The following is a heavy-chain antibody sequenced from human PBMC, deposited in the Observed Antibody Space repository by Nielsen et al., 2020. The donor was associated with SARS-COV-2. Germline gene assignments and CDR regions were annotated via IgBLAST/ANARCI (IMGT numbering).Heavy chain of an antibody. D-gene: IGHD3-22*01. J-gene: IGHJ4*02. CDR3: ARDYYDSSGYSSLRFDY. CDR1: GYTLTELS. Sequence: ASVKVSCKVSGYTLTELSMHWVRQAPGKGLEWMGGFDPEDGETIYAQKFQGRVTMTEDTSTDTAYMELSSLRSEDTAVYYCARDYYDSSGYSSLRFDYWGQGTLVTVSS. CDR2: FDPEDGET. V-gene: IGHV1-24*01.